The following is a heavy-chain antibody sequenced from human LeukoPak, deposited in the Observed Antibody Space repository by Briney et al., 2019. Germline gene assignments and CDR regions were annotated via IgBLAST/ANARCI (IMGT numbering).Heavy chain of an antibody. V-gene: IGHV4-59*01. CDR2: IYYSGST. J-gene: IGHJ4*02. Sequence: PSETLSLTCTVSGGSISSYYWSWIRQPPGKGLEWIGYIYYSGSTNYNPSLKSRVTISVDTSKNQFSLELSSVTAADTAVYYCARAHRSGYFDYWGQGTLVTVSS. CDR1: GGSISSYY. D-gene: IGHD2-15*01. CDR3: ARAHRSGYFDY.